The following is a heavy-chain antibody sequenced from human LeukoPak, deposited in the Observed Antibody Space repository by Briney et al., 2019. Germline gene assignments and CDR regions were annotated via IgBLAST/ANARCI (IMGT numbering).Heavy chain of an antibody. Sequence: PGGSLRLSCAASGFTFDDYAMHWVRQAPGKGLEWVSGISWNSGSIGYADSVKGRFTISRDNAKNSLYLQMNSLRAEDTALYYCAKDMFGRHQGVVTAIFEFDYWGQGTLVTVSS. CDR1: GFTFDDYA. J-gene: IGHJ4*02. V-gene: IGHV3-9*01. CDR2: ISWNSGSI. CDR3: AKDMFGRHQGVVTAIFEFDY. D-gene: IGHD2-21*02.